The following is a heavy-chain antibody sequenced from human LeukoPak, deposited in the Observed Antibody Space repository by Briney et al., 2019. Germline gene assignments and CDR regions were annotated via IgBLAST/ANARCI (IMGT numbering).Heavy chain of an antibody. CDR2: ISYDGSNK. V-gene: IGHV3-30*18. CDR1: GFTFSSDG. J-gene: IGHJ6*02. CDR3: AKSRLTASDSYGMDV. D-gene: IGHD5-18*01. Sequence: PGGSLRLSCAASGFTFSSDGMHWVRQAPGKGLEWVAVISYDGSNKYYADSVKGRFTISRDNSKNTLYLQMNSLRAEDTAVYYCAKSRLTASDSYGMDVWGQGTTVTVSS.